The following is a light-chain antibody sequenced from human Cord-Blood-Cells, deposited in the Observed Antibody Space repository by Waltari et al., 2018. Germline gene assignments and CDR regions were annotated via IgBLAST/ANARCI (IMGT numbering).Light chain of an antibody. J-gene: IGKJ2*01. Sequence: DLQMTQSPSSLSASVGDSIPITCRASQSISSYLNWYQQKPGKAPKLLIYAASSLQSGDPSRFSGSGSGTDFTLTISSLQPEDFATYYCQQSYSTLYTFGQGTKLEIK. V-gene: IGKV1-39*01. CDR2: AAS. CDR1: QSISSY. CDR3: QQSYSTLYT.